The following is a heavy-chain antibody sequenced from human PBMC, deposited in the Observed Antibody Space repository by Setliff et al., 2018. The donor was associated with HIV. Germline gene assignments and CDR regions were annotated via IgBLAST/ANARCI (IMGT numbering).Heavy chain of an antibody. D-gene: IGHD4-17*01. CDR3: GRGGWTDFGDYWIDF. CDR1: GFTFSGST. J-gene: IGHJ4*02. CDR2: IGSKANSYAT. Sequence: LRLSCAASGFTFSGSTIHWVRQASGKGLEWVGRIGSKANSYATAYAASVKGRFTTSREDSKNTAYLQMNSLKTEDTAFYYCGRGGWTDFGDYWIDFWGQGALVTVSS. V-gene: IGHV3-73*01.